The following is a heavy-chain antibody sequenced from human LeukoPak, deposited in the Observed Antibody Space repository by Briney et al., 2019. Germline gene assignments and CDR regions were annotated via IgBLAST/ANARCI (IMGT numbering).Heavy chain of an antibody. D-gene: IGHD5-18*01. CDR1: GFTFDDYG. V-gene: IGHV3-21*01. CDR3: AREREYNYGHMLGY. Sequence: PGGSLRLSCAASGFTFDDYGMNWVRQAPGKGLEWVSSISSSSIYIYYADSVKGRFTISRDNAKNSLYLQMNSLRAGDTAVYYCAREREYNYGHMLGYWGQGTLVTVSS. J-gene: IGHJ4*02. CDR2: ISSSSIYI.